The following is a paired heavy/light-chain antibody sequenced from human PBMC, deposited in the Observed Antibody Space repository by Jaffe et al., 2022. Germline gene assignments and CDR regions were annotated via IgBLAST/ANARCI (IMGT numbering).Light chain of an antibody. CDR3: QQFNSYPPLLT. CDR1: QGISSA. J-gene: IGKJ4*01. V-gene: IGKV1-13*02. Sequence: AIQLTQSPSSLSASVGDRVTITCRASQGISSALAWYQQKPGKAPKLLIYDASSLESGVPSRFSGSGSGTDFTLTISSLQPEDFATYYCQQFNSYPPLLTFGGGTKVEIK. CDR2: DAS.
Heavy chain of an antibody. CDR2: ISAYNGNT. Sequence: QVQLVQSGAEVKKPGASVKVSCKASGYTFTSYGISWVRQAPGQGLEWMGWISAYNGNTNYAQKLQGRVTMTTDTSTSTAYMELRSLRSDDTAVYYCARGYYGSGSYLFYYYYYMDVWGKGTTVTVSS. V-gene: IGHV1-18*01. J-gene: IGHJ6*03. CDR1: GYTFTSYG. D-gene: IGHD3-10*01. CDR3: ARGYYGSGSYLFYYYYYMDV.